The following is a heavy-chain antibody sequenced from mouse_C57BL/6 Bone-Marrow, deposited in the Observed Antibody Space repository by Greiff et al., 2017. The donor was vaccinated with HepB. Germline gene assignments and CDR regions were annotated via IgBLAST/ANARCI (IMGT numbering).Heavy chain of an antibody. D-gene: IGHD1-1*01. CDR2: ISSGGDYT. V-gene: IGHV5-9-1*02. J-gene: IGHJ2*01. Sequence: EVQGVESGEGLVKPGGSLKLSCAASGFTFSSYAMSWVRQTPEKRLEWVAYISSGGDYTYYADTVKGRFTISRDNARNTLYLQMSSLKSEDTAMYYCTRVPYYYGSSLDYGGQGTTLTVSS. CDR3: TRVPYYYGSSLDY. CDR1: GFTFSSYA.